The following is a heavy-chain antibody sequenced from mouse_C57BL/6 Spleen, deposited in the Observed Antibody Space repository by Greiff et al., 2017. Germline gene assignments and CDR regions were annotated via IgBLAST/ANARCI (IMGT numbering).Heavy chain of an antibody. V-gene: IGHV5-4*01. D-gene: IGHD1-1*02. J-gene: IGHJ4*01. CDR3: ARDVWFYAMDY. CDR2: ISDGGSYT. CDR1: GFTFSSYA. Sequence: VVESGGGLVKPGGSLKLSCAASGFTFSSYAMSWVRQTPEKRLEWVATISDGGSYTYYPDNVKGRFTISRDNAKNNLYLQMSHLKSEDTAMYYCARDVWFYAMDYWGQGTSVTVSS.